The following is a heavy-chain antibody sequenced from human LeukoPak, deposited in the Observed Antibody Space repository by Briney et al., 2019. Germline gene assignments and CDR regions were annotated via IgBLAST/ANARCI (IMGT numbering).Heavy chain of an antibody. D-gene: IGHD2-2*01. CDR2: ISGSGGST. V-gene: IGHV3-23*01. CDR3: AKALGYCSSTSCQQIDY. J-gene: IGHJ4*02. Sequence: GGSLRLSCAASGFTFSSYAMSWVRQAPGKGLEWVSAISGSGGSTYYADSVKGRFTISRDNSKNTLYLQMNSLSAEDTAVYYCAKALGYCSSTSCQQIDYWGQGTLVTVSS. CDR1: GFTFSSYA.